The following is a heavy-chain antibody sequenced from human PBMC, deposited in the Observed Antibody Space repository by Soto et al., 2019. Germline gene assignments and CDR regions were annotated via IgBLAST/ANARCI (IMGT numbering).Heavy chain of an antibody. CDR2: IFPDDSDT. Sequence: HGESLKISCKGSGYIFTNYWTVWVRQMPGKGLEWMGIIFPDDSDTRYSPSFQGQVTISADKSISTAYLQWSSLQASDTAMYYCARIPRGRDGYNYLDSWGQGTLVTVSS. D-gene: IGHD5-12*01. CDR3: ARIPRGRDGYNYLDS. CDR1: GYIFTNYW. J-gene: IGHJ4*02. V-gene: IGHV5-51*01.